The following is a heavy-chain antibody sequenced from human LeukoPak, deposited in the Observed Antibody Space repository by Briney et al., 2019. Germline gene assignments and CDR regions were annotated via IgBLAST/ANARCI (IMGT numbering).Heavy chain of an antibody. CDR3: ARDPGYSSGWSYFDY. CDR1: GYTFTGYY. CDR2: NNPNSGGT. Sequence: ASVKVSCKASGYTFTGYYMHWVRQAPGQGLEWMGWNNPNSGGTNYAQKFQGRVTMTRDTSISTAYMELSRLRSDDTAVYYCARDPGYSSGWSYFDYWGQGTLVTVSS. D-gene: IGHD6-19*01. J-gene: IGHJ4*02. V-gene: IGHV1-2*02.